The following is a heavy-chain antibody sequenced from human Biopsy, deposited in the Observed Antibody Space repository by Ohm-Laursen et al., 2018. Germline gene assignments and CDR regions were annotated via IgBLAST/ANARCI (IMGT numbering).Heavy chain of an antibody. CDR3: ARATNSTGWPYYYFYGMDV. V-gene: IGHV4-59*01. D-gene: IGHD2/OR15-2a*01. Sequence: GTLSLTCTVSGGSISSDYWSWIRQTPGKGLEWIGYIYYSGSTNYNPSLKSRVTILVGTSKNQFSLRLNSVTAADTAVYYCARATNSTGWPYYYFYGMDVWGQGTTVTVSS. J-gene: IGHJ6*02. CDR1: GGSISSDY. CDR2: IYYSGST.